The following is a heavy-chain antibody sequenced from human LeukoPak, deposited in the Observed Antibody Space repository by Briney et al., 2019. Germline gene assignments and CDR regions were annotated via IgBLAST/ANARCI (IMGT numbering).Heavy chain of an antibody. D-gene: IGHD6-19*01. CDR2: IYYSGST. V-gene: IGHV4-39*01. Sequence: SETLSLTCTVSGGSISSSSYYWGWIRQPPGKGPEWIGGIYYSGSTYYNPSLKSRVTISVDTSKNQFSLKLSSVTAADTAVYYCARLKAVAGTGEYFQHWGQGILVTVSS. J-gene: IGHJ1*01. CDR1: GGSISSSSYY. CDR3: ARLKAVAGTGEYFQH.